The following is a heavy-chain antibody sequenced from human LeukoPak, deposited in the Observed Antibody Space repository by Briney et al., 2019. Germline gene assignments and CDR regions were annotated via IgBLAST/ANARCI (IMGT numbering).Heavy chain of an antibody. D-gene: IGHD3-3*01. CDR2: ISGSGGST. CDR3: AKDEFDSTIFGVVTNTFFDY. J-gene: IGHJ4*02. V-gene: IGHV3-23*01. CDR1: GFTFSSYA. Sequence: GGSLRLSCAASGFTFSSYAMSWVRQAPGKGLEWVSAISGSGGSTYYADSVKGRFTISRDNSKNTLYLQMNSLRAEDTAVYYCAKDEFDSTIFGVVTNTFFDYWGQGTLVTVSS.